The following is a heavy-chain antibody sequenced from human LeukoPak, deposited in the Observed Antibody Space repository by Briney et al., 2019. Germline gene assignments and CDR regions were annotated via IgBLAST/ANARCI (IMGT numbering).Heavy chain of an antibody. CDR2: IIPIFGTA. CDR1: GGTFSSYA. CDR3: ARDSAPIVPAAHYDFWSGYTFDY. Sequence: SVKVSCKASGGTFSSYAISWVRPAPGQGLEWMGGIIPIFGTANYAQKFQGRVTITADESTSTAYMELSSLRSEDTAVYYCARDSAPIVPAAHYDFWSGYTFDYWGQGTLVTVSS. V-gene: IGHV1-69*13. J-gene: IGHJ4*02. D-gene: IGHD3/OR15-3a*01.